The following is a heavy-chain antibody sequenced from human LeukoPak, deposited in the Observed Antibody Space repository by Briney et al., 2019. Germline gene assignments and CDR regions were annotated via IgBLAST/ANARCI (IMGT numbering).Heavy chain of an antibody. Sequence: TGGSLRLSCAASGFTFSTYGMHWVRQAPGKGLEWAAVISNDGSNKLYTDSVKGRFTISRDNSKNTLYLQMNSLRAEDTAVYYCARSDVDMAAWGQGTLVTVSS. J-gene: IGHJ5*02. D-gene: IGHD5-12*01. CDR1: GFTFSTYG. CDR2: ISNDGSNK. V-gene: IGHV3-30*03. CDR3: ARSDVDMAA.